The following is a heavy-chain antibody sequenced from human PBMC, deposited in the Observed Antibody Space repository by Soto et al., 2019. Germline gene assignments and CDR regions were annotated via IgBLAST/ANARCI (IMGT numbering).Heavy chain of an antibody. J-gene: IGHJ3*02. D-gene: IGHD3-3*01. CDR2: IFYSGST. V-gene: IGHV4-59*08. Sequence: ASETLSLTCTVSSGSISSYYWSWIRQPPGKGLEFIGYIFYSGSTNYNPSLKSRVTISVDTSKNQFSLNLISVTAADTAVYYCARSIWSGYLDAFDIWGQGTMVTVSS. CDR3: ARSIWSGYLDAFDI. CDR1: SGSISSYY.